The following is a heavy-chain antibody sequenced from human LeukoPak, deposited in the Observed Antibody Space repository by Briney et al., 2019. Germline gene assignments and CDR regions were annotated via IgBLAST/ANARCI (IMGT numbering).Heavy chain of an antibody. J-gene: IGHJ5*02. CDR2: IIPIFGTA. CDR1: GGTFSSYA. Sequence: ASVKVSFKASGGTFSSYAISWVRQAPGQGLEWMGGIIPIFGTANYAQKFQGRVTITADESTSTAYMELSSLRSEDTAVYYCARSSAYCSGGSCFEYNWFDPWGQGTLVTVSS. D-gene: IGHD2-15*01. CDR3: ARSSAYCSGGSCFEYNWFDP. V-gene: IGHV1-69*13.